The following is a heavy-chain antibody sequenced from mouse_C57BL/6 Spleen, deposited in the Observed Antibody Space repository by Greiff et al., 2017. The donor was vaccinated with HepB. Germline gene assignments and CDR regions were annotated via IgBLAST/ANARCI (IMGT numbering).Heavy chain of an antibody. D-gene: IGHD3-1*01. J-gene: IGHJ3*01. V-gene: IGHV6-3*01. CDR3: TPGGRFAY. Sequence: EVKLVESGGGLVQPGGSMKLSCVASGFTFSNYWMNWVRQSPEKGLEWVAQIRLKSDNYATHYAESVKGRFTISRDDSKSSVYLQMNNLRAEDTGIYYCTPGGRFAYWGQGTLVTVSA. CDR1: GFTFSNYW. CDR2: IRLKSDNYAT.